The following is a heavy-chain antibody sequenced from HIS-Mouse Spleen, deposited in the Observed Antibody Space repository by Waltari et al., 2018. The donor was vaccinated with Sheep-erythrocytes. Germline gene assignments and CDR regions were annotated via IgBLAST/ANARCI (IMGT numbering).Heavy chain of an antibody. CDR1: GGSISSGGYY. CDR3: AGAIIITMVRGVTSNWFDP. CDR2: IYYSGST. D-gene: IGHD3-10*01. J-gene: IGHJ5*02. Sequence: QVQLQESGPGLVQPSQTLSLTCTVSGGSISSGGYYWRWIRQHPGKGLEWIGYIYYSGSTYYNPSLKSRVTISVDTSKNQFSLKLSSVTAADTAVYFCAGAIIITMVRGVTSNWFDPWGQGTLVTVAS. V-gene: IGHV4-31*03.